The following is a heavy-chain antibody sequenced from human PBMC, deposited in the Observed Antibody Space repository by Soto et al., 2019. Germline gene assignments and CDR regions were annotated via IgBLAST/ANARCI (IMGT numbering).Heavy chain of an antibody. CDR2: TYYRSKWYN. V-gene: IGHV6-1*01. J-gene: IGHJ4*02. CDR3: FTRLTFTSQVDY. Sequence: SQTLSLTCAISGDSVSSNSVAWNWIRQSPSRGLEWLGRTYYRSKWYNDYAVSVKSRITINPDTSKNQFSLQLNSVTPEDTAVYYCFTRLTFTSQVDYWGQGILVTVSS. CDR1: GDSVSSNSVA. D-gene: IGHD2-15*01.